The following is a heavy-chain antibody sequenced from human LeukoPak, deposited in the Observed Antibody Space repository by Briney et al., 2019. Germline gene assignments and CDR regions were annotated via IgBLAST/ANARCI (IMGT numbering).Heavy chain of an antibody. CDR1: GGSISSYY. Sequence: SETLSLTCTVSGGSISSYYWSWIRQPPGKGLEWIGYIYYSGSTNYNPSLKSRVTISVDTSKSQFSLKLSSVTAADTAVYYCARLGGYGYFDYWGQGALVTVSS. J-gene: IGHJ4*02. CDR3: ARLGGYGYFDY. D-gene: IGHD5-12*01. V-gene: IGHV4-59*01. CDR2: IYYSGST.